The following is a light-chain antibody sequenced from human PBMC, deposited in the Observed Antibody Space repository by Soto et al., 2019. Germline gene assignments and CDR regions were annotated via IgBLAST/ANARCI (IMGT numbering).Light chain of an antibody. J-gene: IGKJ1*01. Sequence: EMVMTQSPATLSVSPGERATLSCRASQSVRGNLAWYQQKPGQAPRLLIYGASTRATGIPARFSGSGSGTEFTLTISSLQSEDFAVYYCQQYNNWPRTFGQGTRWIS. V-gene: IGKV3-15*01. CDR2: GAS. CDR1: QSVRGN. CDR3: QQYNNWPRT.